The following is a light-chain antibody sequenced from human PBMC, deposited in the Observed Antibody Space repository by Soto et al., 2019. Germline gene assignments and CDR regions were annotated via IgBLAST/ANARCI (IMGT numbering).Light chain of an antibody. CDR3: QQYVIWPPTFT. J-gene: IGKJ2*01. CDR2: SAP. CDR1: QSVSSN. V-gene: IGKV3-15*01. Sequence: IVMTQSPATLSVSPGERVTLSCRASQSVSSNLAWYQQKPGQAPRLLIYSAPTRATGIPARFSGSGSGTEFTLAITSLQSEDFAVYFCQQYVIWPPTFTFGQGTKLEIK.